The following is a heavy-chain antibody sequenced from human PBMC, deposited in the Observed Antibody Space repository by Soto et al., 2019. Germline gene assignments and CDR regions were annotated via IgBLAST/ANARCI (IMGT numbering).Heavy chain of an antibody. V-gene: IGHV3-48*02. CDR2: ISSSSSTI. Sequence: EVQLVESGGGLVQPGGSLRLSCAASGFTFSSYSMNWVRQAPGKGLEWVSYISSSSSTIYYADSVKGRFTISRDNAKNSLYLQMNSLRDEDTAVYYCARDWGYSSSFAYYYYGMDVWGQGTTVTVSS. D-gene: IGHD6-6*01. CDR3: ARDWGYSSSFAYYYYGMDV. CDR1: GFTFSSYS. J-gene: IGHJ6*02.